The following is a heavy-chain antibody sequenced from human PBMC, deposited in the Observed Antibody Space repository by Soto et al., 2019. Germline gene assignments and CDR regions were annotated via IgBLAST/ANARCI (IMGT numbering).Heavy chain of an antibody. CDR2: ISSRSDI. CDR3: AREYTAWPLAYGLDV. Sequence: GGSLSLSCVGSGFTFSTYSINWVRQAPGKGLEWVSSISSRSDIYYADSVKGRFTISRDNAKNSVSLQMNSLRAEDTAVYYCAREYTAWPLAYGLDVWGQGTTVTV. D-gene: IGHD2-2*02. CDR1: GFTFSTYS. V-gene: IGHV3-21*01. J-gene: IGHJ6*02.